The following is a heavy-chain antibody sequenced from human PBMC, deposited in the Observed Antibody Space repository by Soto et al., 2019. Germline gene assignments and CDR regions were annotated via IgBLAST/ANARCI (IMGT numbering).Heavy chain of an antibody. CDR1: GFTFSDYY. V-gene: IGHV3-11*06. Sequence: PGGSLRLSCAASGFTFSDYYMSWIRQAPGKGLEWVSYISSSSSYTNYADSVKGRFTISRDNAKNSLYLQMNSLRAEDTAVYYCARVHYGGNPENYYYYGMDVWGQGTTVTVSS. J-gene: IGHJ6*02. CDR2: ISSSSSYT. CDR3: ARVHYGGNPENYYYYGMDV. D-gene: IGHD4-17*01.